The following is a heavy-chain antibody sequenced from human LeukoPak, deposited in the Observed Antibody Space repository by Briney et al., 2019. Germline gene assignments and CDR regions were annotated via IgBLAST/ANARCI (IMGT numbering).Heavy chain of an antibody. J-gene: IGHJ4*02. Sequence: PGESLRLSCEASGFSFSSHWVTWFRQAPGKGLEWVASIKQDGRDKYYVDSVKGRFTISRDNAKNSLYLQMNSLRAEDTAVYYCARGHGWIEYWGQGTLVIVSS. D-gene: IGHD3-10*01. CDR2: IKQDGRDK. CDR1: GFSFSSHW. CDR3: ARGHGWIEY. V-gene: IGHV3-7*01.